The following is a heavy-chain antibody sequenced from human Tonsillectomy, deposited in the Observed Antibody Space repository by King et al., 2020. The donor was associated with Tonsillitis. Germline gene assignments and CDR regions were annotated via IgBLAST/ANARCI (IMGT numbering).Heavy chain of an antibody. CDR2: ISGSSSYI. CDR3: VRDYYDLITGDLGTWGY. J-gene: IGHJ4*02. D-gene: IGHD3-3*01. CDR1: GFTFSDYN. V-gene: IGHV3-21*01. Sequence: DVQLVESGGGLVTPGGSLRLSCAASGFTFSDYNMNWVRQAPGKGLEWVSSISGSSSYIFYAHSLKGRFSVSRDNAKNSLFLEISGLRAEDTAVYYCVRDYYDLITGDLGTWGYWGQGTLVTVSS.